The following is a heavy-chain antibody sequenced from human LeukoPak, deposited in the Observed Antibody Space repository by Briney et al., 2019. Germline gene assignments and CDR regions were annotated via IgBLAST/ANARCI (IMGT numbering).Heavy chain of an antibody. D-gene: IGHD3-3*01. CDR2: FDPEDGET. Sequence: GASVKVSCKVSGYTLTELSMHWVRQAPGKGLEWMGGFDPEDGETIYAQKFQGRVTMTEDTSTDTAYMELSSLRSEDTAVYYCATDSPLEGAPADWFDPWGQGTLVTVSS. CDR1: GYTLTELS. J-gene: IGHJ5*02. V-gene: IGHV1-24*01. CDR3: ATDSPLEGAPADWFDP.